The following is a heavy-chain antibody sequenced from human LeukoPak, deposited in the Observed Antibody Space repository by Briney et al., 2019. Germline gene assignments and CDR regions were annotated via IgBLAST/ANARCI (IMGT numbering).Heavy chain of an antibody. CDR1: GFTFSSYA. Sequence: GGSLRLSCAASGFTFSSYAMSWVRQAPGKGLEWVSTVSTDGSSTYYADSVKGRFTISRDNSKNTLYLQMNSLRAEDTAVYYCVKKGYAGSGTYSYYFDYWGQGTLVTVSS. J-gene: IGHJ4*02. D-gene: IGHD3-10*01. CDR2: VSTDGSST. CDR3: VKKGYAGSGTYSYYFDY. V-gene: IGHV3-23*01.